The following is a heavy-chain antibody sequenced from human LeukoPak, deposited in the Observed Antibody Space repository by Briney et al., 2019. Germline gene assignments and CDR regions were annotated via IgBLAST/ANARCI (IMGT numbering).Heavy chain of an antibody. CDR3: ARRVLTTVTTIADYFDF. CDR1: GDSISSSSYS. V-gene: IGHV4-39*02. Sequence: SETLSLTYTVSGDSISSSSYSWGWIRQPPGKGLEWIGTIHYSGSTYYNPSLKSRVAISVDTSRNHFSLNLNSVTAADAAVYYCARRVLTTVTTIADYFDFWGQGTLVTVSS. CDR2: IHYSGST. D-gene: IGHD4-11*01. J-gene: IGHJ4*02.